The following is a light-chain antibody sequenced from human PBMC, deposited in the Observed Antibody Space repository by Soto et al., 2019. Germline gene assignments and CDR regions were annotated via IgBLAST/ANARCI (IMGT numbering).Light chain of an antibody. CDR2: GAS. CDR1: QSVRSY. Sequence: EMVMTQSPATLSVSPGERATLSCMASQSVRSYLAWYQQKPGQAPRLLIYGASTRATGIPARFSGSGSGTEFTLTTSSLQSEDSAVYYCQQYNHWPRTFGQGTKVDIK. J-gene: IGKJ1*01. CDR3: QQYNHWPRT. V-gene: IGKV3-15*01.